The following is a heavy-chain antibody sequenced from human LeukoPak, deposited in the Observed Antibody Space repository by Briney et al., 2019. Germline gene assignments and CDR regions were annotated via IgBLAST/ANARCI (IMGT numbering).Heavy chain of an antibody. CDR1: GYTFTSYD. D-gene: IGHD2-15*01. CDR3: ARSVEDLGAFDI. CDR2: MNPNSGNT. J-gene: IGHJ3*02. Sequence: AASLKVSCKASGYTFTSYDINWVRQATGQGLEWMGWMNPNSGNTGYAQKFQGRVTITRNTSISTAYMELSSLRSEDTAVYYCARSVEDLGAFDIWGQGTMVTVSS. V-gene: IGHV1-8*03.